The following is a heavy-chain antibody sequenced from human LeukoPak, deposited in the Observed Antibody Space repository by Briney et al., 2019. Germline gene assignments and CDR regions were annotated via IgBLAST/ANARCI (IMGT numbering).Heavy chain of an antibody. J-gene: IGHJ4*02. D-gene: IGHD3-22*01. CDR1: GGSISSYY. V-gene: IGHV4-59*01. Sequence: PSETLSLTRTVSGGSISSYYWSWIRQPPGKGLEWIGYIYYSGSTNYNPSLKSRVTISVDTSKNQFSLKLSSVTAADTAVYYCARGDSGSYYDSSGSISYYFDYWGQGTLVTVSS. CDR2: IYYSGST. CDR3: ARGDSGSYYDSSGSISYYFDY.